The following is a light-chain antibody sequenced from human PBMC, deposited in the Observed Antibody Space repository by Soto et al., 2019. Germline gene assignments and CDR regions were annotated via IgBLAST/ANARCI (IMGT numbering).Light chain of an antibody. Sequence: DIQMTQSPSSLSAFVGDRVTISCRASQSIRSYLNWYQQKPGKAPKLLIHDASSLQSGVPSRFSGSGSGTDFTLTISSLLPEDSATYYCQQSYSTPTFGPGTKVEFK. CDR3: QQSYSTPT. CDR2: DAS. V-gene: IGKV1-39*01. J-gene: IGKJ1*01. CDR1: QSIRSY.